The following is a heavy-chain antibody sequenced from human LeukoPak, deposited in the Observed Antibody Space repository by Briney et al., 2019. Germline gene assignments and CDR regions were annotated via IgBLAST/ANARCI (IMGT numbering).Heavy chain of an antibody. J-gene: IGHJ4*02. CDR2: IYSGGSR. D-gene: IGHD3-22*01. CDR1: GFTVSSNY. Sequence: GGSLRLSCAASGFTVSSNYMSWVRQAPGKGLEWVSVIYSGGSRYYADSVKGRFTVSRHNSKNTLYLQMNSLRAEDTAVYYCAKDSSGSYSPDPAHYFDYWGQGTLVTFSS. CDR3: AKDSSGSYSPDPAHYFDY. V-gene: IGHV3-53*04.